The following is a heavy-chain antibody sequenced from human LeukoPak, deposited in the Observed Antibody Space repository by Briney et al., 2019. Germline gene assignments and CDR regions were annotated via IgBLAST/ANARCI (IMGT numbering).Heavy chain of an antibody. V-gene: IGHV3-48*01. CDR1: GFTFSRHP. CDR3: ARDTEVGATGDY. Sequence: GGSLRLSCAASGFTFSRHPMNWVRQAPGKGLEWVSYISPGTIYYADSVKGRFTISRDNAKNSLYLQMNSLRAEDTAVYYCARDTEVGATGDYWGQGTLVTVSS. CDR2: ISPGTI. J-gene: IGHJ4*02. D-gene: IGHD1-26*01.